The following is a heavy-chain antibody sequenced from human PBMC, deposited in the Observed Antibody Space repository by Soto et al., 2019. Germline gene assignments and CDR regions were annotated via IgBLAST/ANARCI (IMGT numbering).Heavy chain of an antibody. CDR2: IIPVFGRP. V-gene: IGHV1-69*13. Sequence: VKVSCKASGGTFSSFGISWVRQAPGQGLEWMGGIIPVFGRPNYAQRFRGRLTITADESTNTGYMELIDLRSEDTAVYYCAREGSGYNFWGQGTQVTVSS. J-gene: IGHJ1*01. D-gene: IGHD5-12*01. CDR1: GGTFSSFG. CDR3: AREGSGYNF.